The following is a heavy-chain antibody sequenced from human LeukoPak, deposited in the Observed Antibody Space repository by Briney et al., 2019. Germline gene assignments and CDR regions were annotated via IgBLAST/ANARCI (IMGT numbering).Heavy chain of an antibody. J-gene: IGHJ3*02. CDR2: ISDSGVGT. D-gene: IGHD1-1*01. Sequence: GGSLRLSCAASGFTFSSYSMNWVRQAPGKGLEWVSGISDSGVGTKHADSVKGRFTISRDNSKNTLYLQMNSLKTEDTAVYYCTSQLQRPPWIIDVFDIWGQGTMVTVSS. CDR3: TSQLQRPPWIIDVFDI. CDR1: GFTFSSYS. V-gene: IGHV3-23*01.